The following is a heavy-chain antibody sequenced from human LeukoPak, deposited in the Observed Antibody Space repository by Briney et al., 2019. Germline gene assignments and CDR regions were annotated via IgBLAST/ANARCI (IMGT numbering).Heavy chain of an antibody. J-gene: IGHJ5*02. V-gene: IGHV3-23*01. CDR1: GCTFSSYA. CDR2: ISGSGGRR. Sequence: GGTLRLSCAASGCTFSSYAMSWVRQAPGKGLEGVAAISGSGGRRYYADSVKRRFTISRDNSKHTLYLQMNSLRAEDTAVYYCAKDPNWFDPWGQGTLVTVSS. CDR3: AKDPNWFDP.